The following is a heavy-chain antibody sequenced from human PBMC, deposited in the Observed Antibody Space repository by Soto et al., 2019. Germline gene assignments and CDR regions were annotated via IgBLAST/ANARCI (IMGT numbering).Heavy chain of an antibody. CDR3: ARERTSKGGMDV. CDR1: GFTFSNDW. J-gene: IGHJ6*02. CDR2: IISGGSRV. Sequence: EVHLVESGGGLVQPGGSLRLSCAASGFTFSNDWMNWVRQGPGKGLEWVSRIISGGSRVSYADSVKGRFTIARDNAKNTLYLEMHSLTAEDTAVYYCARERTSKGGMDVWGQGTTVTVSS. V-gene: IGHV3-74*01.